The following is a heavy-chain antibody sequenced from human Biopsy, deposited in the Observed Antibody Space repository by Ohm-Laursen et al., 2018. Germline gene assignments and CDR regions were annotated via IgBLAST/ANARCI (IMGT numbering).Heavy chain of an antibody. CDR3: ARAKLEPVYYYYGMDV. CDR1: GYTFTSYG. CDR2: INTGNGNT. D-gene: IGHD1-1*01. J-gene: IGHJ6*02. Sequence: ASVKVSCKASGYTFTSYGISWVRQAPGQGLEWMGWINTGNGNTIYAQNLQGRVTMTADTSTSTAYMEVTSLRSDDTAVYYCARAKLEPVYYYYGMDVWGQGTTVTVSS. V-gene: IGHV1-18*01.